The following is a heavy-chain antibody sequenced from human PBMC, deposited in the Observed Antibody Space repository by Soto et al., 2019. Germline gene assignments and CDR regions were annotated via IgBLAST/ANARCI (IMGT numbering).Heavy chain of an antibody. V-gene: IGHV1-69*04. CDR2: IIPILGIA. Sequence: SVKVSCKASGGTYSIYTIIWVRQAPGQGLEWMGRIIPILGIANYAQKFQGRVTITADKSTSTAYMELSSLRSEDTAVYYCARDPKFTMTPGYFDYWGQGTLVTVSS. CDR1: GGTYSIYT. D-gene: IGHD3-22*01. J-gene: IGHJ4*02. CDR3: ARDPKFTMTPGYFDY.